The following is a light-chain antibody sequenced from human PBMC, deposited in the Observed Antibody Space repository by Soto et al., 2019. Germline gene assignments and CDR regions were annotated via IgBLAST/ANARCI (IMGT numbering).Light chain of an antibody. CDR2: KAS. Sequence: DIQMTQSPSTLSASVGARVTITCRASQSISSWLAWYQQKPGKAPKLLICKASSLESGVPSRFSGSGSGTEFTLTISSLQPDDFATDYCHHYNSYSWTFGQGTKVEI. CDR1: QSISSW. J-gene: IGKJ1*01. CDR3: HHYNSYSWT. V-gene: IGKV1-5*03.